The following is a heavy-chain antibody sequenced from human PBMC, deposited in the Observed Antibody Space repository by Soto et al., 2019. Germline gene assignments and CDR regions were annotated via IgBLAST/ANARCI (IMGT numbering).Heavy chain of an antibody. CDR3: VRSKGGYSYGTQLDY. J-gene: IGHJ4*02. D-gene: IGHD5-18*01. Sequence: EVQLEESGGALVQPGRSLRLSCAASGFTFDDYAMHWVRQVLGKGLEWVSSISWNSGNIGYADSVKGRFTTSRDNAKNSLYLQMNSLRPEDTALYYCVRSKGGYSYGTQLDYWGQGTLVTVSS. CDR2: ISWNSGNI. V-gene: IGHV3-9*01. CDR1: GFTFDDYA.